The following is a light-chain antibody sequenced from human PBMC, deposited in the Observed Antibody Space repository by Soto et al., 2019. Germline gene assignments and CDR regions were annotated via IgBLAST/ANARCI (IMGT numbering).Light chain of an antibody. Sequence: DIQMTQSPSSLSASVGDRVTITCRASQSISSYLNWYQHKPGKAPRLLIYAASSLQSGVPSRFSGSGSGTDFTLIISSLQPEDSAAYYCQQSYSTPVDFGQGTKLEIK. V-gene: IGKV1-39*01. J-gene: IGKJ2*01. CDR3: QQSYSTPVD. CDR2: AAS. CDR1: QSISSY.